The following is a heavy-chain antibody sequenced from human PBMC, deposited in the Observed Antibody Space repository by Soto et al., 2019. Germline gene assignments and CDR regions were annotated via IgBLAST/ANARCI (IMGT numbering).Heavy chain of an antibody. CDR3: ARVVRGSYALWYFDY. CDR1: VVSICSYY. D-gene: IGHD3-16*01. Sequence: SDTLSLTSSLSVVSICSYYWGWIRYPTGKGLEWIGYIYYSGSTNYNPSLKSRVTISVDSSKNRFSLKLSSVTAADTAVYYCARVVRGSYALWYFDYWGQGTLVTVS. CDR2: IYYSGST. V-gene: IGHV4-59*07. J-gene: IGHJ4*02.